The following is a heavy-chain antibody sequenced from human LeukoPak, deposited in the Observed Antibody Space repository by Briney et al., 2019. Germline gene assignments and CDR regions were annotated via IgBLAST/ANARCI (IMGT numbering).Heavy chain of an antibody. D-gene: IGHD6-13*01. V-gene: IGHV1-69*06. CDR2: IIPIFGTA. CDR1: GYTFTTYG. Sequence: SVKVSCKASGYTFTTYGITWVRQAPGQGLEWMGGIIPIFGTANYAQKFQGRVTITADKSTSTAYMELSSLRSEDTAVYYCARSPADSSSWFTTDYWGQGTLVTVSS. J-gene: IGHJ4*02. CDR3: ARSPADSSSWFTTDY.